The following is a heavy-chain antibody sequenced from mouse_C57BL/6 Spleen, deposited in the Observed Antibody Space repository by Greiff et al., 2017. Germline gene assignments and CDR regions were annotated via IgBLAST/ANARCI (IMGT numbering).Heavy chain of an antibody. CDR3: AREGDSYWYFDV. CDR1: GFTFSDYY. CDR2: INYDGSST. J-gene: IGHJ1*03. Sequence: EVQLQESEGGLVQPGSSMKLSCTASGFTFSDYYMAWVRQVPEKGLEWVANINYDGSSTYYLDSLKSRFIISRDNAKNILYLQMSSLKSEDTATYYCAREGDSYWYFDVWGTGTTVTVSS. V-gene: IGHV5-16*01.